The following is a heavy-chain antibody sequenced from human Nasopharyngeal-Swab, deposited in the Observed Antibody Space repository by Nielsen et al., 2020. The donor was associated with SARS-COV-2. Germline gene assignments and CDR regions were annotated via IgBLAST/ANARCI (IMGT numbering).Heavy chain of an antibody. D-gene: IGHD3-10*01. CDR3: ASLLWFGELPSDYYYYGMDV. V-gene: IGHV3-11*04. Sequence: GGSLRLSCAASGFTFSDYYMSWTRQAPGKGLEWVSYISSSGSTIYYADSVKGRFTISRDNAKNSLYLQMNSLRAEDTAVYYCASLLWFGELPSDYYYYGMDVWGQGTTVTVSS. J-gene: IGHJ6*02. CDR1: GFTFSDYY. CDR2: ISSSGSTI.